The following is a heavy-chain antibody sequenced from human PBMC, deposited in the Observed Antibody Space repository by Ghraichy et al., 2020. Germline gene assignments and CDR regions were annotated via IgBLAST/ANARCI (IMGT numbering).Heavy chain of an antibody. D-gene: IGHD6-19*01. Sequence: GESLNISCAASGFTFSSYAMSWVRQAPGKGLECVSSISGSGISTYYADSVMGRFTISRDNSKNTLYLQVNSLRSEDTAVYYCAKVHSSGWYQVKSGPFDYWGQGILATVSS. V-gene: IGHV3-23*01. CDR3: AKVHSSGWYQVKSGPFDY. J-gene: IGHJ4*02. CDR1: GFTFSSYA. CDR2: ISGSGIST.